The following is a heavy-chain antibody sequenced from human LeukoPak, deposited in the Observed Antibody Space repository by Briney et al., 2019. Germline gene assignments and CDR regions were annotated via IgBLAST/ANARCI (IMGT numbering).Heavy chain of an antibody. D-gene: IGHD2-15*01. V-gene: IGHV4-59*12. CDR3: ARGRSVYCSGGSCYSGPGGYYYYYMDV. Sequence: PSETLSLTCTVSGGSISSYYWSWIRQPPGKGLEWIGYIYYSGSTNYNPSLKSRVTISVDTSKNQFSLKLSSVTAADTAVYYCARGRSVYCSGGSCYSGPGGYYYYYMDVWGKGTTVTVSS. CDR1: GGSISSYY. CDR2: IYYSGST. J-gene: IGHJ6*03.